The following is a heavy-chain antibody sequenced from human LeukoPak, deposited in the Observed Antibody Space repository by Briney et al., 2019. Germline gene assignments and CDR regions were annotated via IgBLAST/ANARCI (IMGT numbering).Heavy chain of an antibody. J-gene: IGHJ6*02. CDR2: IRGDGGRT. V-gene: IGHV3-43*02. CDR1: GLTFDDYA. CDR3: VKGLVKGYYYGMDV. D-gene: IGHD3/OR15-3a*01. Sequence: GASLRLFCEASGLTFDDYAMHWVRQPPGKGLEWVSLIRGDGGRTYYADSVKGRFTISRDKSNNSLYLQMNSLRTEDTALYYCVKGLVKGYYYGMDVWGQGTTVTVSS.